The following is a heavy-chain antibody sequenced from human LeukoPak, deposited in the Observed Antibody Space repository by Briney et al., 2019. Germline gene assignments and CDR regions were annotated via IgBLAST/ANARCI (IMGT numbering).Heavy chain of an antibody. CDR2: INPSGGT. V-gene: IGHV1-46*01. D-gene: IGHD2-2*01. CDR3: ARGQVPAATNSYMDV. J-gene: IGHJ6*03. CDR1: GYTFSIYN. Sequence: ASVKVSCKASGYTFSIYNMHWVRQAPGQGLEWMGIINPSGGTNYAQKFQGRVTITTDESTSTAYMELSSLRSEDTAVYYCARGQVPAATNSYMDVWGKGTTVTVSS.